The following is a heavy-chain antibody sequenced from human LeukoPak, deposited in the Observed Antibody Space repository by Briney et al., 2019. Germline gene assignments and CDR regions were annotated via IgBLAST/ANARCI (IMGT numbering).Heavy chain of an antibody. V-gene: IGHV1-2*02. J-gene: IGHJ4*02. D-gene: IGHD2-2*01. CDR3: ARESVVVVPAAPTPDY. Sequence: GASVKVSCKASGYTFTGYYMHWVRQAPGQGLEWMGWINPNSGGTNYAQKFQGRVTMTRDTSISTAYMELSRLRSDDTAVYYCARESVVVVPAAPTPDYWGQGTLVTVSS. CDR1: GYTFTGYY. CDR2: INPNSGGT.